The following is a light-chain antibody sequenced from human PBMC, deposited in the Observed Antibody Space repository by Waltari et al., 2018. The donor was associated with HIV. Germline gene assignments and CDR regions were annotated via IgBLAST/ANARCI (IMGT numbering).Light chain of an antibody. CDR2: EVS. V-gene: IGLV2-8*01. J-gene: IGLJ2*01. Sequence: QSALTQPPSASGSPGQSVTISCAGTSSDIGLYNFVSWYQHPPGKDPKLMISEVSRRPSGVPDRFSGSKSGNTASLTVSGLQAEDEAAYYCFSYAGNNYLLFGGGTKLTVL. CDR1: SSDIGLYNF. CDR3: FSYAGNNYLL.